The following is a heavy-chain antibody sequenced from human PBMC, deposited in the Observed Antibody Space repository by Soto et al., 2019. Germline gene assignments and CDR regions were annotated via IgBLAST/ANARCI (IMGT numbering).Heavy chain of an antibody. J-gene: IGHJ3*02. D-gene: IGHD2-2*01. CDR2: ISGSGYST. V-gene: IGHV3-23*01. CDR1: GFTFSSYA. CDR3: AKDMLSAAASDAFDI. Sequence: GGSLRLSCAASGFTFSSYAMSWVRQAPGKGLEWVSAISGSGYSTDYADSVKGRFTISRDNSKNTLYLQMNSLRVEDTAVYYCAKDMLSAAASDAFDIWGQGTMVTVSS.